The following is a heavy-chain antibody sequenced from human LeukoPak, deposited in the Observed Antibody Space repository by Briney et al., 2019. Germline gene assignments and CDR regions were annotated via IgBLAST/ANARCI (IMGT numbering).Heavy chain of an antibody. CDR2: ISSRSDYI. D-gene: IGHD2-21*02. Sequence: PGGSLRLSCAASGFTFDGYTMNWVRRAPGKGLEWVASISSRSDYIYYADSVRGRFTVSRENAKNSLSLQMNTLRAEDTATYYCARAEASVTAFDFWGQGSLVTVSS. CDR3: ARAEASVTAFDF. J-gene: IGHJ4*02. V-gene: IGHV3-21*01. CDR1: GFTFDGYT.